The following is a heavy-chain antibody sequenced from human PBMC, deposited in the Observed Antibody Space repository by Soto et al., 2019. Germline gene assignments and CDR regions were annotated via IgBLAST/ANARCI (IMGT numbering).Heavy chain of an antibody. CDR2: VNHSGEA. V-gene: IGHV4-34*01. J-gene: IGHJ5*02. CDR1: GGSFRNYY. D-gene: IGHD6-19*01. CDR3: ARGAHTDSSGWYDWFDP. Sequence: PSETLSLTCGVYGGSFRNYYWIWVRQPPGKGLEWIGEVNHSGEATYNPSLQSRITISLDTSNNQFSLQLNSVTPEDTAVYYCARGAHTDSSGWYDWFDPWGQGTLVTVSS.